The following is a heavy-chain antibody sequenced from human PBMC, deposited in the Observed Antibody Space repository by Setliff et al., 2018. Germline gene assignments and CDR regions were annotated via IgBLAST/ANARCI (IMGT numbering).Heavy chain of an antibody. D-gene: IGHD3-16*01. J-gene: IGHJ4*02. CDR1: GFNFNSYW. CDR3: AKGGTHESDY. Sequence: GGSLRLSCAGSGFNFNSYWMNWVRQVPGKGLVWVSRISPDGSVIDYADSVKGRFTVSRDNAKNTLYLQMNSLRAEDTAVYYCAKGGTHESDYWGQGTLVTVSS. CDR2: ISPDGSVI. V-gene: IGHV3-74*01.